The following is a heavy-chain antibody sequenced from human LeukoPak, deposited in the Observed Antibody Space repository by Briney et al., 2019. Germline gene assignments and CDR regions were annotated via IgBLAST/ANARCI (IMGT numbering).Heavy chain of an antibody. CDR2: INPDSGGT. CDR3: ASLSPGYSSSFLPFGMDV. D-gene: IGHD6-13*01. Sequence: GASVKVSCKASGYTFTGYYMHWVRQAPGQGLEWMGWINPDSGGTNYAQKFQGRVTMTRDTSISTAYMELSRLRSDDTAVYYCASLSPGYSSSFLPFGMDVWGQGTTVTVSS. V-gene: IGHV1-2*02. CDR1: GYTFTGYY. J-gene: IGHJ6*02.